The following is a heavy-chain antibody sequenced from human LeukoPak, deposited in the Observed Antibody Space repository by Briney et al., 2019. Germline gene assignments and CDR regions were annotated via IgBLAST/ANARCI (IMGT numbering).Heavy chain of an antibody. CDR2: IYHSGST. V-gene: IGHV4-38-2*02. D-gene: IGHD5-18*01. CDR1: GYSISSGYY. Sequence: PSETLSLTCTVSGYSISSGYYWGWIRQPPGKGLEWIGSIYHSGSTYYNPSLKSRVTISVDTSKNQFSLKLSSGTAADTAVYYCARDSFYSYGFDYWGQGTLVTVSS. CDR3: ARDSFYSYGFDY. J-gene: IGHJ4*02.